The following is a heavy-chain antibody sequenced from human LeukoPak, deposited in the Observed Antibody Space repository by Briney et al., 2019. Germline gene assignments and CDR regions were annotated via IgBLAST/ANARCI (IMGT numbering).Heavy chain of an antibody. J-gene: IGHJ4*02. CDR2: INPSGGST. D-gene: IGHD3-22*01. CDR3: ARAPPFNYYDSSGYFDY. CDR1: GYTFTSYD. Sequence: ASVKVSCKASGYTFTSYDINWVRQATGQGLEWMGIINPSGGSTSYAQKFQGRVTMTRDMSTSTVYMELSSLRSEDTAVYYCARAPPFNYYDSSGYFDYWGQGTLVTVSS. V-gene: IGHV1-46*01.